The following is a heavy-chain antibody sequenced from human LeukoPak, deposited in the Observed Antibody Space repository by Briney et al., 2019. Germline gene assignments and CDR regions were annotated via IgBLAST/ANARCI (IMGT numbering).Heavy chain of an antibody. CDR1: GYTFTSYD. Sequence: GASVKVSCKASGYTFTSYDINWVRQATGQGLEWMGWMNPNSGNTGYAQKFQGRVTMTRNTSISTAYMELSSLRSEDTAVYYCATGGILTGYSVPDYWGQGTLVTVSS. D-gene: IGHD3-9*01. V-gene: IGHV1-8*01. J-gene: IGHJ4*02. CDR2: MNPNSGNT. CDR3: ATGGILTGYSVPDY.